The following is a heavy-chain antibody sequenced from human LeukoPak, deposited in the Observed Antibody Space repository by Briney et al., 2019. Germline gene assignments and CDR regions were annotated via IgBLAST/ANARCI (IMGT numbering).Heavy chain of an antibody. D-gene: IGHD1-26*01. J-gene: IGHJ4*02. CDR1: GFSVSSNY. CDR3: ASHQGGGSYPSDY. CDR2: IYSGGDT. Sequence: GGSLRLSCAASGFSVSSNYMSWVRQAPGKGLEWVSVIYSGGDTYYADSVRGRFTISRDDSKNTLYLQMNSLRAEDTAVYYCASHQGGGSYPSDYWGQGTLVTVSS. V-gene: IGHV3-66*01.